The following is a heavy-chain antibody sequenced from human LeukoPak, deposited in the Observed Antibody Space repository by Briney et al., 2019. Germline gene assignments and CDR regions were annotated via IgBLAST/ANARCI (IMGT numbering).Heavy chain of an antibody. CDR1: AFTFSIYG. CDR3: ASPGGYDFWSGPFDY. CDR2: ISYDESKT. D-gene: IGHD3-3*01. Sequence: PGGSLRLSCVASAFTFSIYGMHWVRQAPGKGLEWVAVISYDESKTYYADSVKGRFTISRDNSKNTLYLQMNSLRAEDTAVYYCASPGGYDFWSGPFDYWGQGTLVTVSS. V-gene: IGHV3-30*03. J-gene: IGHJ4*02.